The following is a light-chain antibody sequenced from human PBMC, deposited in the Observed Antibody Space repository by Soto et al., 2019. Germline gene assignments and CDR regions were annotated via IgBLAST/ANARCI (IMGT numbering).Light chain of an antibody. V-gene: IGKV3-15*01. Sequence: EIVMTQSPATLSVSTGERATLSCRASQSVSSNLAWYQQKPGQAPRLLIYGASTRATGIPARFSGSGSGTEFTLTISSPQPEDLAVYYCQQYNIWPPYTFGQGTKLEI. J-gene: IGKJ2*01. CDR3: QQYNIWPPYT. CDR2: GAS. CDR1: QSVSSN.